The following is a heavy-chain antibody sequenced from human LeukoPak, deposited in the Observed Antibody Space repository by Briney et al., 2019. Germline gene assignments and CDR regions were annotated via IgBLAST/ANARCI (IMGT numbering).Heavy chain of an antibody. CDR1: GFTFSSYA. CDR3: AKHVPYASHISSSGGSFIDY. Sequence: GGSLRLSCAASGFTFSSYAMSWVRQAPGKGLEWVSAVSGSGGSTYYADSVRGRFTISRDNSKNTLYLQMNSLRAEDTAVYYCAKHVPYASHISSSGGSFIDYWGQGTLVTVSS. V-gene: IGHV3-23*01. D-gene: IGHD6-6*01. J-gene: IGHJ4*02. CDR2: VSGSGGST.